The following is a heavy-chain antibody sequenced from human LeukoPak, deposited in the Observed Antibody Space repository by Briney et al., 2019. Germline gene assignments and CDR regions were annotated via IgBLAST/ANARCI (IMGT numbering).Heavy chain of an antibody. J-gene: IGHJ6*01. CDR3: ARVGHCSSTSCYPGGNYYYG. Sequence: KPSETLSLTCAVYGGSFSGYYWSWIRQPPGKGLEWIGEINHSGSTNYNPSLKSRVTISVDTSKNQFSLKLSSVTAADTAVYYCARVGHCSSTSCYPGGNYYYG. CDR1: GGSFSGYY. CDR2: INHSGST. D-gene: IGHD2-2*01. V-gene: IGHV4-34*01.